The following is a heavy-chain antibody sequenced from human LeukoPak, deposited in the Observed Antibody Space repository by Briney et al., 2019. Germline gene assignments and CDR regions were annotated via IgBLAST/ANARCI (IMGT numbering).Heavy chain of an antibody. D-gene: IGHD5-18*01. Sequence: SVKVSCKASGGTFSSYAISWVRQAPGQGLEWMGGIIPIFGTANYAQKFQGRVTITTDESTSTAYMELSSLRSEDTAVYYCARDHYSFNVDTAMVTAVYYMDVWGKGTTVTVSS. CDR1: GGTFSSYA. V-gene: IGHV1-69*05. CDR2: IIPIFGTA. J-gene: IGHJ6*03. CDR3: ARDHYSFNVDTAMVTAVYYMDV.